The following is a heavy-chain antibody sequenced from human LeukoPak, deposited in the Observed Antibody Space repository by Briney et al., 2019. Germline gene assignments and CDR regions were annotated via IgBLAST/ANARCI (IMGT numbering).Heavy chain of an antibody. CDR2: INSDGTIT. Sequence: GGSLRLSCAASGFTFTSYWMHWVRQAPGKGLVWLSRINSDGTITNYADSLEGRFTISRDNAKNTVYLQMNSLRAEDTAVYYCARPGVGFDYWGQGALVTVSS. J-gene: IGHJ4*02. CDR1: GFTFTSYW. V-gene: IGHV3-74*01. CDR3: ARPGVGFDY.